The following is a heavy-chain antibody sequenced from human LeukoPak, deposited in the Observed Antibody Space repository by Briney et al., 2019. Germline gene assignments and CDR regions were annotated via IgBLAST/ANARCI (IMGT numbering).Heavy chain of an antibody. Sequence: GGSLRLSCAASGFTFSSCSMNWVRQAPGKGLEWVSSISSSSSYIYYADSVKGRFTISRDNAKNSLYLQMNSLRAEDTAVYYCARVVRRLLGTADYWGQGTLVTVSS. CDR3: ARVVRRLLGTADY. V-gene: IGHV3-21*01. D-gene: IGHD2-21*01. CDR1: GFTFSSCS. J-gene: IGHJ4*02. CDR2: ISSSSSYI.